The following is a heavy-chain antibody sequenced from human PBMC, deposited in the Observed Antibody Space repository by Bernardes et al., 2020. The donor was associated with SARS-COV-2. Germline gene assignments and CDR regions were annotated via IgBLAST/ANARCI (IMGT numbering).Heavy chain of an antibody. CDR1: GYTFSNYA. CDR2: ISPYNATT. CDR3: ARADYFDSTGYYPGSDY. V-gene: IGHV1-18*01. D-gene: IGHD3-22*01. Sequence: ASVKVSCKASGYTFSNYAISWVRQAPGQGLEWMGWISPYNATTTYAQKLQGRVTMTTDTSTSTAYMELRSLRSDDTAVYYCARADYFDSTGYYPGSDYWGQGTLVTVSS. J-gene: IGHJ4*02.